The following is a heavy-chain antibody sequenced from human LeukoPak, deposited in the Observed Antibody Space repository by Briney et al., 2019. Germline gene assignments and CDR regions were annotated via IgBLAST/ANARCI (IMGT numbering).Heavy chain of an antibody. V-gene: IGHV1-18*01. CDR3: ARNVSAPSVHAGYFDY. Sequence: ASVKVSCKASGYTFTNYGISWVRQAPGQGLEWLGWISVYNGNTNYAQKVQARVTMTTDTSASTAYMELRSLRSDDTAVYYCARNVSAPSVHAGYFDYWGQGTLVTVSS. D-gene: IGHD5/OR15-5a*01. CDR2: ISVYNGNT. J-gene: IGHJ4*02. CDR1: GYTFTNYG.